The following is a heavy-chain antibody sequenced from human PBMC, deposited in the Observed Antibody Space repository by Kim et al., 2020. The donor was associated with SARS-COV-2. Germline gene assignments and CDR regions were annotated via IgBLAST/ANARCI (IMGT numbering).Heavy chain of an antibody. V-gene: IGHV3-7*03. D-gene: IGHD3-10*01. CDR2: IKPDDSQK. CDR1: GFTFSNYW. J-gene: IGHJ6*02. CDR3: ASDYYGSGMTHAMDV. Sequence: GGSLRLSCAASGFTFSNYWMSWVRQTPGKGLEWVANIKPDDSQKYYVDSVKGRFTISRDNAKNSLYLQMNSLRAEDTAVYYFASDYYGSGMTHAMDVWGQGTTVTVSS.